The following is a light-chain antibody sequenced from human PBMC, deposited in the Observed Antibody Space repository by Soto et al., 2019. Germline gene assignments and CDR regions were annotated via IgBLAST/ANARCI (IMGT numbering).Light chain of an antibody. CDR2: KAS. V-gene: IGKV1-5*03. CDR3: QQYNSYSPLT. J-gene: IGKJ4*01. CDR1: QSISSW. Sequence: QMTQTTYTPSASVGDRVTIPCRASQSISSWLAWYQQKPGKAPKLLIYKASSLESGVPSRFSGSGPGTEFTLTISSLQPDDFATYYCQQYNSYSPLTFGGGTNVAIK.